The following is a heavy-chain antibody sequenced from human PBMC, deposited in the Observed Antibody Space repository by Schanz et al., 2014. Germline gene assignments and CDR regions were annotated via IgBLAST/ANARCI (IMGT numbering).Heavy chain of an antibody. V-gene: IGHV3-23*01. CDR3: AKDPHKDYGGKPQALVI. CDR2: SSSSGGST. Sequence: EVYLLESGGGLAQPGGSLRLSCAASGFTFSSFAMSWVRQAPGKGLEWVSGSSSSGGSTYYADSVKGRFTISRDNSKNTLYLQMNSLRAEDTALYYCAKDPHKDYGGKPQALVIWGQGTMVTVSS. D-gene: IGHD4-17*01. J-gene: IGHJ3*02. CDR1: GFTFSSFA.